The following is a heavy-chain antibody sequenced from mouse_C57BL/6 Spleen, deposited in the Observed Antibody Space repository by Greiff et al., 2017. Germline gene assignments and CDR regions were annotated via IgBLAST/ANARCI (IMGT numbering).Heavy chain of an antibody. CDR1: GYTFTDYY. J-gene: IGHJ3*01. Sequence: VQLQKSGAELVRPGASVKLSCKASGYTFTDYYINWVKQRPGQGLEWIARIYPGSGNTYYNEKFKGKATLTAEKSSSTAYMQLSSLTSEDSAVYFCARGDVFADWGQGTLVTVSA. CDR3: ARGDVFAD. CDR2: IYPGSGNT. V-gene: IGHV1-76*01.